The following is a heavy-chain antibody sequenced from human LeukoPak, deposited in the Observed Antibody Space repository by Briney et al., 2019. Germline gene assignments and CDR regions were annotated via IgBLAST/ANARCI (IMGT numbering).Heavy chain of an antibody. D-gene: IGHD3-22*01. V-gene: IGHV1-2*02. CDR3: ASKWVTYYYNSSYYHYPTDVFDI. CDR1: GHTFTGYY. J-gene: IGHJ3*02. Sequence: ASVKVSCKASGHTFTGYYMHWVRQAPGQGLEWMGWIKANSGGTNYAQKFQGRVTMTRDTPISTAYMELSRLRSDDTAVYYCASKWVTYYYNSSYYHYPTDVFDIWGQGTMVTVSS. CDR2: IKANSGGT.